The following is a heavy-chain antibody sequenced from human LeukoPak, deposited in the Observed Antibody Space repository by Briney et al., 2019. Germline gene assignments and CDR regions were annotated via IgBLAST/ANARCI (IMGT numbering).Heavy chain of an antibody. Sequence: SSETLSLTCAVYGGSLSGYYWSWIRQPPGMGLEWIGEINQSGGTNYNPSLKSRVSISVDTSKSQFSLKLSSVTAADTAVYYCARGWGRAVAGNFYWGRGTPVTVSS. V-gene: IGHV4-34*01. J-gene: IGHJ4*02. CDR1: GGSLSGYY. CDR3: ARGWGRAVAGNFY. CDR2: INQSGGT. D-gene: IGHD6-19*01.